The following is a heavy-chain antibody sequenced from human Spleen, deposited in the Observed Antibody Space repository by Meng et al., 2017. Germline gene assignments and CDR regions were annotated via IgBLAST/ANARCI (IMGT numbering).Heavy chain of an antibody. V-gene: IGHV1-69*06. D-gene: IGHD3-10*01. Sequence: SVKVSCKASGDTFSNYAIDWVRQAPGQGPEWMGWIIPIYDTANYAQKFQGRVTISADKSTGTAFMELSSLTSADTAIYYCARESRLWFGELDSWGQGTLVTVSS. CDR1: GDTFSNYA. CDR2: IIPIYDTA. CDR3: ARESRLWFGELDS. J-gene: IGHJ4*02.